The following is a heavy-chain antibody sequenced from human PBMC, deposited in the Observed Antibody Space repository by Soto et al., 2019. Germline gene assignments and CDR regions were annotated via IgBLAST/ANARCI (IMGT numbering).Heavy chain of an antibody. D-gene: IGHD4-17*01. Sequence: QVQLVQSGAEVKKPGSSVKVSCKASGGTFSSYAISWVRQAPGQGLEWMGGIIPIFGTANYAQKFQGRVTITADKSTSTAYMELSSLRSEDTAVYYCVRVHGDSFPYYYYGMDVWGQGTTVTVSS. CDR3: VRVHGDSFPYYYYGMDV. J-gene: IGHJ6*02. V-gene: IGHV1-69*06. CDR2: IIPIFGTA. CDR1: GGTFSSYA.